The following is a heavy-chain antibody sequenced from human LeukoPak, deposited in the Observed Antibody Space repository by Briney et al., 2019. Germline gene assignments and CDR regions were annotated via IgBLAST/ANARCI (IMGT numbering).Heavy chain of an antibody. CDR3: AREGVVAALDY. J-gene: IGHJ4*02. D-gene: IGHD5-12*01. CDR1: GFTVSSNY. Sequence: PGGSLRLSCSASGFTVSSNYMSWVRQAPRKGLEWVSVIYSGGSTYYADSVKGRFTISRDNSKNTLYLQVNSLRAEDTAVYYCAREGVVAALDYWGQGTRVTVSS. V-gene: IGHV3-53*01. CDR2: IYSGGST.